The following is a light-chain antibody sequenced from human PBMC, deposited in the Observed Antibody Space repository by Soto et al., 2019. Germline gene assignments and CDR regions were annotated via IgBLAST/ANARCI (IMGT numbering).Light chain of an antibody. V-gene: IGKV3-11*01. CDR1: QSVGSF. CDR3: QHRSNWLGT. J-gene: IGKJ3*01. Sequence: EIVLTQSPATLSLSPGERATLSCRASQSVGSFLAWYRQKSGQTPRLLIYDASKRAPGIPARFSGSGSGTDVTLTISSLEPEDFAVYYCQHRSNWLGTFGPGTKIDIK. CDR2: DAS.